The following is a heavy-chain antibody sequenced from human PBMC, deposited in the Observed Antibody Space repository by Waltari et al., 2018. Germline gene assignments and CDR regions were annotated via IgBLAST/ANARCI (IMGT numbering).Heavy chain of an antibody. Sequence: QEQLVESGGGVVQPGGSLRLSCAASGFTFSNYGIHWVRQAPGKGLEWLAVILYDGTKKYYADSVKARFTISRDNSKKTAYLQMNSLRPEDTAMYYCATPSAYWGQGTLVTVPS. CDR2: ILYDGTKK. J-gene: IGHJ4*02. V-gene: IGHV3-30*03. CDR1: GFTFSNYG. CDR3: ATPSAY.